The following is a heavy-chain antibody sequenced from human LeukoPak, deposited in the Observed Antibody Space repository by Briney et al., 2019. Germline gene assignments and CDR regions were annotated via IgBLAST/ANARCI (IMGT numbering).Heavy chain of an antibody. V-gene: IGHV4-61*02. J-gene: IGHJ4*02. CDR2: IYTSGST. CDR3: ARGSGYAWQDY. Sequence: PSETLSLTCTVSGGSISSGSYYWSWIRQPAGKGLEWIGRIYTSGSTNYNPSLKSRVTISVDTSKNRFSLKLSSVTAADTAVYYCARGSGYAWQDYWGQGTLVTVSS. CDR1: GGSISSGSYY. D-gene: IGHD5-12*01.